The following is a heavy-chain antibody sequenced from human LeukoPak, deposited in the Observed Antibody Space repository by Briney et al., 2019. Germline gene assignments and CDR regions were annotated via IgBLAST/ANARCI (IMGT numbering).Heavy chain of an antibody. CDR1: GFSVSSNY. D-gene: IGHD2-15*01. CDR3: AKRHPQCGGSCYSNLFDY. V-gene: IGHV3-53*01. J-gene: IGHJ4*02. CDR2: IYSDDTT. Sequence: PGGSLRLSCAASGFSVSSNYMSWVRQAPGKGLEWVSFIYSDDTTYYADSVKGRFTISRDNSKNTLYLQMNSLRAEDTAVYYCAKRHPQCGGSCYSNLFDYWGQGTLVTVSS.